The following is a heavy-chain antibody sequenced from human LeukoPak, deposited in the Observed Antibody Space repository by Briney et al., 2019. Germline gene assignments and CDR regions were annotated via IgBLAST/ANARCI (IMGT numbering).Heavy chain of an antibody. V-gene: IGHV4-34*01. CDR2: INHSGST. J-gene: IGHJ1*01. CDR1: GGSFSGYY. Sequence: PSETLSLTCAVYGGSFSGYYWSWIRQPPGKGLEWIGEINHSGSTNYNPSLKSRVTISVDSSKNQFSLKLSSVTAADTAVYYCAREMYYYDSSGYYKPEYFQHWGQGTLVTVSS. CDR3: AREMYYYDSSGYYKPEYFQH. D-gene: IGHD3-22*01.